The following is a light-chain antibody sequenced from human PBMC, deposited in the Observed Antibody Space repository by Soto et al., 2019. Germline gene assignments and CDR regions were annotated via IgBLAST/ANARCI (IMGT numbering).Light chain of an antibody. CDR3: QKYYSYPLP. CDR2: AAS. CDR1: QGISSY. V-gene: IGKV1-8*01. J-gene: IGKJ3*01. Sequence: AIRMTQSPSSFSASTGDRVTITCRASQGISSYLAWYQQKPGKAPKLLIYAASTLQSGVPSRFSGSGSGTDFTLTISCLQSEDFATYYCQKYYSYPLPFGPGTKVDIK.